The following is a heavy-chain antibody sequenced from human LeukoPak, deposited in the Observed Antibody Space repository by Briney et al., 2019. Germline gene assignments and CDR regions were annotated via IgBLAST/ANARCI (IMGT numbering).Heavy chain of an antibody. J-gene: IGHJ4*02. V-gene: IGHV4-34*01. CDR2: INHSGST. Sequence: SETLSLTCAVYGGSFSGYYWSWIRQPPGKGLEWIGEINHSGSTNYNPSLKSRVTISVDRSKNQFSLKLSSVTAADTAVYYCARVQSPWYATYFDYWGQGTLVTVSS. CDR3: ARVQSPWYATYFDY. CDR1: GGSFSGYY. D-gene: IGHD2-8*01.